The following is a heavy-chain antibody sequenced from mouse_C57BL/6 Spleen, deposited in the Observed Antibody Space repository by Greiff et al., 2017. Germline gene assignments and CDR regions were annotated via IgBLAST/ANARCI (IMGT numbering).Heavy chain of an antibody. CDR2: INYDGSST. CDR3: ARDGSSLYWYFDV. CDR1: GFTFSDYY. D-gene: IGHD1-3*01. Sequence: EVMLVESEGGLVQPGSSMKLSCTASGFTFSDYYMAWVRQVPEKGLEWVANINYDGSSTYYLDSLKSRFIISRDNAKNILYLQMSSLKSEDTATYYCARDGSSLYWYFDVWGTGTTVTVSS. V-gene: IGHV5-16*01. J-gene: IGHJ1*03.